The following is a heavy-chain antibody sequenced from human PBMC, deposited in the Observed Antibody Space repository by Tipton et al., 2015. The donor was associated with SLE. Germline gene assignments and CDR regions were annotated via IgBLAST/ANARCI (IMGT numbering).Heavy chain of an antibody. D-gene: IGHD1-26*01. Sequence: LSLTCAVYGGSFSGYYWGWIRQPPGKGLEWIGSIYHSGSTYYNPSLKSRVTISVDTSKNQFSLKLSSVTAADTAVYYCARVIQWELSLDAFDIWGQGTMVTVSS. CDR3: ARVIQWELSLDAFDI. J-gene: IGHJ3*02. CDR2: IYHSGST. V-gene: IGHV4-34*01. CDR1: GGSFSGYY.